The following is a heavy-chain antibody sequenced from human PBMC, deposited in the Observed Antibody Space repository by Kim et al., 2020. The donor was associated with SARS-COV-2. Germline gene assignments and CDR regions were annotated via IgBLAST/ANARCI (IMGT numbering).Heavy chain of an antibody. V-gene: IGHV4-34*01. CDR3: ARVRSSRFIIFYYYGMDV. Sequence: SETLPLTCAVYGGSFSGYYWSWIRQPPGKGLEWIGEINHSGSTNYNPSLKSRVTISVDTSKNQFSLKLSSVTAADTAVYYCARVRSSRFIIFYYYGMDVWGQGTTVTVSS. J-gene: IGHJ6*02. D-gene: IGHD6-13*01. CDR2: INHSGST. CDR1: GGSFSGYY.